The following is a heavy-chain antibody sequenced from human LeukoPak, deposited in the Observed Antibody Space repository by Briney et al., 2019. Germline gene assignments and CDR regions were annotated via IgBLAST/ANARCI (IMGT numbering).Heavy chain of an antibody. V-gene: IGHV4-38-2*01. CDR3: ARGRYSGSYLYFDY. CDR2: IYHSGST. CDR1: GYSISSGYY. D-gene: IGHD1-26*01. Sequence: SETLSLTCAVSGYSISSGYYWGWIRQPPGKGLEWIGSIYHSGSTYYNPSLKSRVTISVDTSKNQFSLKLSSVTAADTAVYYSARGRYSGSYLYFDYWGQGTLVTVSS. J-gene: IGHJ4*02.